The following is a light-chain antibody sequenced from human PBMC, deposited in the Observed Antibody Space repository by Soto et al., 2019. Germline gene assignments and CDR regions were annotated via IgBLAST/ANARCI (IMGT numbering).Light chain of an antibody. J-gene: IGKJ1*01. CDR3: QQYVSWT. CDR1: QSISSNY. Sequence: EIVLTQSPGTLSVSPGERATLSCRASQSISSNYLAWYQQKPGQAPRILIYGAPSRATGIPDRFSGSGSGTDFTLTISRLEPEDSAIYYCQQYVSWTFGQGTKVEIK. CDR2: GAP. V-gene: IGKV3-20*01.